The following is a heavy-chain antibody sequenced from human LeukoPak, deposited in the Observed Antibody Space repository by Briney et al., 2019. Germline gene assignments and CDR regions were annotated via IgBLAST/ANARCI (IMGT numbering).Heavy chain of an antibody. CDR2: ISSSGDKT. CDR3: ARDWKCDC. V-gene: IGHV3-23*01. CDR1: GFTFRNYA. Sequence: GGSLRLSCAAYGFTFRNYAMTWVCQAPGKGLEWVLAISSSGDKTSYADSVKGRLTIPRDNSKNTVYLHMSSLRVEDTAVYSCARDWKCDCWGQGTLVTVS. J-gene: IGHJ4*02. D-gene: IGHD1-1*01.